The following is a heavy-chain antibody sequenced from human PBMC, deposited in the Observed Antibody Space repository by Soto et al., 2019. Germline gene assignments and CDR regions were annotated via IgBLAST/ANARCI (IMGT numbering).Heavy chain of an antibody. V-gene: IGHV2-70*04. CDR2: IDWDDNK. D-gene: IGHD5-12*01. CDR3: ARSTRLHFFAMDV. J-gene: IGHJ6*02. Sequence: SVPTLVNPTQTLRLTCNFSGFSLSTEKMRLSWIRQSPGKALEWLARIDWDDNKFYRTSLKTRLTISKETSKDQVVLTMTNMDPVDSGTYYCARSTRLHFFAMDVWGQGTTVTVSS. CDR1: GFSLSTEKMR.